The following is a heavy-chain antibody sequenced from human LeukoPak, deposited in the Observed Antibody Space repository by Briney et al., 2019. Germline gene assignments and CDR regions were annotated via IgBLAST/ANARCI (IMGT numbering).Heavy chain of an antibody. CDR2: ITSSSSSL. J-gene: IGHJ6*03. V-gene: IGHV3-21*01. CDR1: GFSFNTYN. Sequence: SGGSLRLSCAASGFSFNTYNMNWVRQAPGKGLEWVASITSSSSSLFYADSVKGRFTISRDNAKNSLFLQLSSLRAEDTAVYYCARAEYSSSWAYYYYSYYMDVWGKGTTVTVSS. D-gene: IGHD6-13*01. CDR3: ARAEYSSSWAYYYYSYYMDV.